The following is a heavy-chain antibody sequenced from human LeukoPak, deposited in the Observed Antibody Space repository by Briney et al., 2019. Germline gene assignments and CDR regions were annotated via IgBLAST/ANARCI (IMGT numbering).Heavy chain of an antibody. CDR3: ARTLAGYSSVDV. J-gene: IGHJ4*02. CDR1: GGSISSYY. D-gene: IGHD6-13*01. CDR2: IYYSGST. Sequence: SETLSLTCTVSGGSISSYYWSWIRQPPGKGLEWIGYIYYSGSTNYNPSLKSRVTISVDTSKNQFSLKLSSVTAADTAVYYCARTLAGYSSVDVWGQGTLVTVSS. V-gene: IGHV4-59*01.